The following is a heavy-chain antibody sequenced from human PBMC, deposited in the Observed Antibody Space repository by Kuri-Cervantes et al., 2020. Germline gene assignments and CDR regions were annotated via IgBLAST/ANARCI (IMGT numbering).Heavy chain of an antibody. J-gene: IGHJ4*02. CDR3: ARDRSSGWYYFDY. Sequence: ESLKISCTVSGGSISSYYWSWIRQPPGKGLEWIGYIYYSGSTNYNPSLKSRVTISVDTSKNQFSLKLSSVTAADTAVYYCARDRSSGWYYFDYWGQGTLVTVSS. CDR1: GGSISSYY. V-gene: IGHV4-59*01. D-gene: IGHD6-19*01. CDR2: IYYSGST.